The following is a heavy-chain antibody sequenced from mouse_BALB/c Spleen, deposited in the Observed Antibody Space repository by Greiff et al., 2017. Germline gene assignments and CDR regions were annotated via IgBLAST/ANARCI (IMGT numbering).Heavy chain of an antibody. CDR3: ARTGTLGDYFDD. D-gene: IGHD4-1*01. CDR1: GFTFSSFG. Sequence: EVHLVESGGGLVQPGGSRKLSCAASGFTFSSFGMHWVRQAPEKGLEWVAYISSGSSTIYYADTVKGRFTISRDNPKNTLFLQMTSLRSEDTAMYYCARTGTLGDYFDDWGQGTTLTVSS. J-gene: IGHJ2*01. V-gene: IGHV5-17*02. CDR2: ISSGSSTI.